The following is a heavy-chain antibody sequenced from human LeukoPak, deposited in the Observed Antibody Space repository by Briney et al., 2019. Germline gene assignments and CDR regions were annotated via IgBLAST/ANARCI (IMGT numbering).Heavy chain of an antibody. CDR3: VSGRHGDCPGSAFDI. CDR2: IWYDGSNK. D-gene: IGHD2-21*02. Sequence: GGSLRLSCATSGFTFSSYGMHWVRQAPGKGLEWVAVIWYDGSNKYYADSVKGRFTISRDNSKNTLSLQMNSLRAEDTAAYYCVSGRHGDCPGSAFDIWGQGTMVTVSS. CDR1: GFTFSSYG. V-gene: IGHV3-33*01. J-gene: IGHJ3*02.